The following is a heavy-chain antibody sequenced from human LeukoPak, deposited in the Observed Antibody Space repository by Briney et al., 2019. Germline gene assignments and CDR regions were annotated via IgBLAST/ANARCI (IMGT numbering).Heavy chain of an antibody. V-gene: IGHV3-23*01. J-gene: IGHJ4*02. D-gene: IGHD3-22*01. Sequence: ETLSLTCAVYGGSFSGYYWSWIRQPPGKGLEWVSAISGSGGSTYYADSVKGRFTISRDNSKDTLYLQMNSLRAEDTAVYYCAKDPYDSSGYYPYYFDYWGQGTLVTVSS. CDR3: AKDPYDSSGYYPYYFDY. CDR1: GGSFSGYY. CDR2: ISGSGGST.